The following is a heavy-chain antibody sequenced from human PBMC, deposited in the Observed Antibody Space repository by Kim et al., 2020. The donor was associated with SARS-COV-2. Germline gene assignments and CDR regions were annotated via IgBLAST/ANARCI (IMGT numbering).Heavy chain of an antibody. J-gene: IGHJ6*03. Sequence: TTYNPSHKSRVTIYVDTSKTQFSLKLSSVTAADTAVYYCARVGYSRAMDVWGKGTTVTVSS. CDR2: T. CDR3: ARVGYSRAMDV. D-gene: IGHD6-13*01. V-gene: IGHV4-34*01.